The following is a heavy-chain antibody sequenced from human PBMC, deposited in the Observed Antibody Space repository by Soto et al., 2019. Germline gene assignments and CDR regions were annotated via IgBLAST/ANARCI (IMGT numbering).Heavy chain of an antibody. D-gene: IGHD2-15*01. J-gene: IGHJ4*02. V-gene: IGHV1-69*06. CDR2: TGSGTGPG. CDR3: ARRDSGGFYRFFAS. CDR1: GGSLSTNP. Sequence: SVKVSCKASGGSLSTNPISWVRQAPGQGLEWMGGTGSGTGPGNHAQKFQGRLTVTADKSTSTVYMELTNLSSEDTAVYYCARRDSGGFYRFFASWGQGTLVTAPQ.